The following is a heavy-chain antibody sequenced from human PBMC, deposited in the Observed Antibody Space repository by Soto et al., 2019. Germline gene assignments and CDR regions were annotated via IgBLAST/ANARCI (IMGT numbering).Heavy chain of an antibody. D-gene: IGHD6-19*01. J-gene: IGHJ6*02. CDR2: INTYNGNT. CDR3: ALVAVYVTPSTQDV. Sequence: QVQLVQSGAEVKNPGASVKVSCKTSGYVFTSYGIGWARQAPGQGLEWMGWINTYNGNTNYAQHLQPRVTLTTDTAXSTNSMDLTSLTPNDTATPYRALVAVYVTPSTQDVWGQVTTVNASS. V-gene: IGHV1-18*01. CDR1: GYVFTSYG.